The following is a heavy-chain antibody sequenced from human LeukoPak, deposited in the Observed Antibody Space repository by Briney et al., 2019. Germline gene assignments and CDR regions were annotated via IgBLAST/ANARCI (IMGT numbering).Heavy chain of an antibody. CDR2: IKQDGSEK. CDR1: GFTFSGYW. J-gene: IGHJ4*02. Sequence: GGSLRLACAASGFTFSGYWMSWVRQAPGKGLEWVANIKQDGSEKYYVDSVKGRFTISRDNAKNSLYLQMNSLRAEDTVVYYCARDADYWGQGTLVTVSS. CDR3: ARDADY. V-gene: IGHV3-7*01.